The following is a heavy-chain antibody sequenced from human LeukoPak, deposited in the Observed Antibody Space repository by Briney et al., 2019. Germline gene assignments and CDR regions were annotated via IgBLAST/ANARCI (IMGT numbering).Heavy chain of an antibody. D-gene: IGHD5-18*01. J-gene: IGHJ4*02. V-gene: IGHV4-59*01. CDR1: GGSISSYY. CDR2: IYYSGST. CDR3: AREEASGTGIHDY. Sequence: SETLSLTCTVSGGSISSYYWSWIRQPPGKGLEWIGYIYYSGSTNYNPSLKSRLTISVDTSKNQFSLKLSSVTAADTAVYYCAREEASGTGIHDYWGQGTLVTVSS.